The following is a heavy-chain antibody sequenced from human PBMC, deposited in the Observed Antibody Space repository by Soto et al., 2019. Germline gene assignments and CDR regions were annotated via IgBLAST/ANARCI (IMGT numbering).Heavy chain of an antibody. D-gene: IGHD6-19*01. J-gene: IGHJ4*02. Sequence: GASVKVSCKASGYTFTSYGISWVRQAPRQGLEWMGWISAYNGNTNYAQKLQGRVTMTTDTSTSTAYMELRSLRSDDTAVYYCARDRRRSGLPPVDYWGQGTLVTVSS. CDR2: ISAYNGNT. V-gene: IGHV1-18*01. CDR3: ARDRRRSGLPPVDY. CDR1: GYTFTSYG.